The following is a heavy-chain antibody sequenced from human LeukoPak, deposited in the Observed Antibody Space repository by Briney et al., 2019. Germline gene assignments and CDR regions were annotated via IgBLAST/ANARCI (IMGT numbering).Heavy chain of an antibody. CDR3: ARGSAWGRGTYDY. D-gene: IGHD7-27*01. CDR1: GFTFSSSW. Sequence: GGSLRFSCAASGFTFSSSWMKWVRQAPGEGLEWVANINQDGSVKYYLDSVKGRFTISRDNAKNSLYLQMNSLRVDDTAVYYCARGSAWGRGTYDYWGQGTLVTVSS. CDR2: INQDGSVK. J-gene: IGHJ4*02. V-gene: IGHV3-7*05.